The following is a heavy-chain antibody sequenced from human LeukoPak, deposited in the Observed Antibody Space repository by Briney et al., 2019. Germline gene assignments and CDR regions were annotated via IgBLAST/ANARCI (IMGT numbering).Heavy chain of an antibody. D-gene: IGHD4-23*01. CDR3: ARDGNSGAFDI. V-gene: IGHV1-46*01. Sequence: ASVKVSCKASGYTFTKYYMHWVRQAPGQGLEWMGIINPSGGSTSYAQKFQGRVTMTRDTSTSRVYMEVSSLRSEDTAVYYCARDGNSGAFDIWGQGTMVTVSS. CDR1: GYTFTKYY. J-gene: IGHJ3*02. CDR2: INPSGGST.